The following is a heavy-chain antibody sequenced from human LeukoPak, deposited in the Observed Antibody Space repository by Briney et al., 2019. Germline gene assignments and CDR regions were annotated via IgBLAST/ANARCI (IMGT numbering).Heavy chain of an antibody. CDR1: GYIFTPHH. CDR2: VSAANNP. J-gene: IGHJ4*02. V-gene: IGHV1-3*01. CDR3: AMSVEMPPIPSFDY. Sequence: ASVTASCTTSGYIFTPHHIHWMRQAPGQGLELLGWVSAANNPEYSQKFQGRVVITRDASATTSYLELNSLRSEDTAVYYCAMSVEMPPIPSFDYWGQGTLVTVSS. D-gene: IGHD5-24*01.